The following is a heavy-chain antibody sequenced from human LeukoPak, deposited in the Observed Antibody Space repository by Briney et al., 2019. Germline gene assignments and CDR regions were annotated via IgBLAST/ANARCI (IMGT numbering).Heavy chain of an antibody. CDR1: SYSISSGYY. CDR3: ARRDYDILTGYSTDAFDI. J-gene: IGHJ3*02. Sequence: PSETLSLTCAVSSYSISSGYYWGWIRPPPGKGLEWIGSIYHSGSTYYNPSLKSRVTISVDTSKNQFSLKLSSVTAADTAVYYCARRDYDILTGYSTDAFDIWGQGTMVTVSS. CDR2: IYHSGST. V-gene: IGHV4-38-2*01. D-gene: IGHD3-9*01.